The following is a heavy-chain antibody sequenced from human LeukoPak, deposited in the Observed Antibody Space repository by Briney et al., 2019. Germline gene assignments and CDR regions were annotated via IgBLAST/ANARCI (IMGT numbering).Heavy chain of an antibody. CDR1: GGSLSGYY. V-gene: IGHV4-34*01. D-gene: IGHD1-26*01. Sequence: SETLSLTCTVYGGSLSGYYWSWIRQPPGKGLEWIGEINNSGSTNYNPSLKSRVTISVDTSKNQFSLKLSSVTAADTAVYYCALTVGATPGAFDIWGQGTMVTVSS. CDR2: INNSGST. CDR3: ALTVGATPGAFDI. J-gene: IGHJ3*02.